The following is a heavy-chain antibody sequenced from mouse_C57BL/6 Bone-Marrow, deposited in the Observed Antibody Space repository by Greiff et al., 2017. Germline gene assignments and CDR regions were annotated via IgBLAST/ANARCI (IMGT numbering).Heavy chain of an antibody. J-gene: IGHJ3*01. Sequence: EVKVVESGGGLVQPKGSLKLSCAASGFSFNTYAMNWVRQAPGKGLEWVARIRSKSNNYATYYAGSVKDRFTISRDDSESMLYLQMNNLKTEDTAMYYCVRHEGLRRFAYWGQGTLVTVSA. V-gene: IGHV10-1*01. CDR2: IRSKSNNYAT. D-gene: IGHD2-4*01. CDR3: VRHEGLRRFAY. CDR1: GFSFNTYA.